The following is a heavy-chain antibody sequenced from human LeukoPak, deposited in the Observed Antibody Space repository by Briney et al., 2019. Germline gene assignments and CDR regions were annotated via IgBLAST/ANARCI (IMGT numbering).Heavy chain of an antibody. CDR2: IHPGDSDT. V-gene: IGHV5-51*01. CDR3: ARRGIAATGVAEYFQH. Sequence: GESLKISCKGSGYSFTTYWIGWVRQMPGRGLEWMGFIHPGDSDTRYSPSFQGQVTISADKSTSTAYLQWSSLKASDTAIYYCARRGIAATGVAEYFQHWGQGTLVTVSS. D-gene: IGHD6-13*01. J-gene: IGHJ1*01. CDR1: GYSFTTYW.